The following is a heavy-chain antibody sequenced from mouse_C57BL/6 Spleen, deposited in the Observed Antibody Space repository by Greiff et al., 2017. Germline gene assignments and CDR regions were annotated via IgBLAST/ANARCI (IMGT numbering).Heavy chain of an antibody. V-gene: IGHV1-42*01. J-gene: IGHJ2*01. CDR2: INPSTGGT. CDR3: GGKYGYFCFEG. D-gene: IGHD2-10*02. CDR1: GYSFTGYY. Sequence: VQLQQSGPELVKPGASVKISCKASGYSFTGYYMNWVKQSPEKSLEWIGKINPSTGGTTYNQKFKAKATLTVDKSSSTAYMQLNSLTSEDAAVYCCGGKYGYFCFEGWGQGTTLTVAS.